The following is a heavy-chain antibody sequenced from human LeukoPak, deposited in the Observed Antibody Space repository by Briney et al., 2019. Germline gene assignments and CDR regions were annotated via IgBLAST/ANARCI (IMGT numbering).Heavy chain of an antibody. J-gene: IGHJ6*04. V-gene: IGHV3-11*06. CDR2: ISSSSSYT. D-gene: IGHD2-2*01. CDR1: GFTFGDYY. Sequence: GGSLRLSCAASGFTFGDYYMSWIRQAPGKGLEWVSYISSSSSYTNYADSVKGRFTISRDNAKNSLYLQMNSLRAEDTAVYYCARDCSSTSCYSSHGMDVWGKGTTVTVSS. CDR3: ARDCSSTSCYSSHGMDV.